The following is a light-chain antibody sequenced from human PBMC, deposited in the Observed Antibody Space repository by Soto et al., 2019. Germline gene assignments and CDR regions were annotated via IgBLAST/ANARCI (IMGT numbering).Light chain of an antibody. CDR1: QGISNY. Sequence: IQLTQSPSSLSASVGDRVTMTCRSSQGISNYLAWYQQKPGKAPKLLIYIASTLQGGVPSRFSGSGSGTDFSLTISSLQPEDVATYYCQYLNSFPLTFGGGTKVDIK. J-gene: IGKJ4*01. V-gene: IGKV1-9*01. CDR2: IAS. CDR3: QYLNSFPLT.